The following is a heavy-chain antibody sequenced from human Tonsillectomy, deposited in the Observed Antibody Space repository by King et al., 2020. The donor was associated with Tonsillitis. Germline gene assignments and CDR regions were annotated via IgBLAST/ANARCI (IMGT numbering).Heavy chain of an antibody. V-gene: IGHV1-18*01. CDR3: ARDSADYYYFYPMDV. CDR1: GYTFTSYG. D-gene: IGHD4/OR15-4a*01. J-gene: IGHJ6*02. Sequence: VQLVESGAEVKTPGASVKVSCKASGYTFTSYGISWVRQAPGQGPDWMGWSNTFNGNTKFAQNLQGRVTMTTDTSTSTAYMELRSLRSDDTAVYYCARDSADYYYFYPMDVWGQGTSVTVSS. CDR2: SNTFNGNT.